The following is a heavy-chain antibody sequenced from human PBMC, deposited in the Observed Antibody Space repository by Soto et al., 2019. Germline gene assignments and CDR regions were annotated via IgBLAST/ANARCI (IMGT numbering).Heavy chain of an antibody. J-gene: IGHJ6*02. D-gene: IGHD6-13*01. CDR2: ISSNGGST. CDR3: VNSPYSSSSFYYYYGMDV. Sequence: GGSLRLSCSASGFTFSSYAMHWVRQAPGKGLEYVSAISSNGGSTYYADSVKGRFTISRDNSKNTLYLQMSSLRAEDTAVYYCVNSPYSSSSFYYYYGMDVWGQGTTVTVSS. CDR1: GFTFSSYA. V-gene: IGHV3-64D*08.